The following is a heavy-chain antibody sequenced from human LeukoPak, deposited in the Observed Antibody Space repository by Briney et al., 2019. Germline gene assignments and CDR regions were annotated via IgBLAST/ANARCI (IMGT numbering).Heavy chain of an antibody. V-gene: IGHV3-33*01. J-gene: IGHJ3*02. D-gene: IGHD2-2*01. CDR1: GFAFSTYG. CDR3: ARAEVPGAIKSGAFDI. CDR2: IWDDGTNK. Sequence: GGSLRLSCAASGFAFSTYGMHWVRQAPGKGLAWVAVIWDDGTNKYYADSVKGRFTISRDNSRNTLYLQMNSLRAEDTAVYYCARAEVPGAIKSGAFDIWGQGTVVTVSS.